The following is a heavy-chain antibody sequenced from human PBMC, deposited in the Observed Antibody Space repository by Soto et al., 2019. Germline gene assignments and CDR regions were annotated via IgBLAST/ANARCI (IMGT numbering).Heavy chain of an antibody. D-gene: IGHD4-17*01. V-gene: IGHV2-5*02. CDR2: IYWDDDK. J-gene: IGHJ4*02. CDR3: AHRDFSDYYFEY. CDR1: GFSFSTIGVG. Sequence: QITLKESGPSMVNSTQTLTLTCTFSGFSFSTIGVGVGWIRQPPGKALEWLALIYWDDDKLYSPSLQSRLTITRDTSKNQVVLTMANMDPVDTATYFWAHRDFSDYYFEYWGQGALVTVSS.